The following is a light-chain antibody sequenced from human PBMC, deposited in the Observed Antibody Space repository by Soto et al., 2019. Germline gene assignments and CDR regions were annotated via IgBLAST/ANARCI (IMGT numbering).Light chain of an antibody. CDR2: YDD. V-gene: IGLV1-36*01. Sequence: QSVLTQPPSVSDAPRQRVTISCSGSSSNIGNNAVNWYQQLPGKAPKLLIYYDDLLPSGVSDRFSGSKSGTSASLAISGLQSEDDADYYCAAWDDSLNGLVFGGGTKLTVL. CDR3: AAWDDSLNGLV. J-gene: IGLJ2*01. CDR1: SSNIGNNA.